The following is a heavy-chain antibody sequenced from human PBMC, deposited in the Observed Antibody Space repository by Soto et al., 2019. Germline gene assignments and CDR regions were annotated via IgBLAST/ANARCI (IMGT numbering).Heavy chain of an antibody. Sequence: SETLSLTCAVSGESVRSSNWWAWVRQSPGKGLEWIGEIYHLGGTNYNPSLKSRVTISVDMAKNQVSLKLSSVTAADTAVYYCATMKKPGGYYYGLNVWGQGTRVTVSS. CDR3: ATMKKPGGYYYGLNV. CDR2: IYHLGGT. V-gene: IGHV4-4*02. J-gene: IGHJ6*02. D-gene: IGHD1-1*01. CDR1: GESVRSSNW.